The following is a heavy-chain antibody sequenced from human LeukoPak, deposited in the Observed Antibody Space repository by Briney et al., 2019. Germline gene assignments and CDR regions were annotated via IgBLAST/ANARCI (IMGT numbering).Heavy chain of an antibody. CDR1: GFTFSSYE. CDR2: ISSGGSTI. V-gene: IGHV3-48*03. CDR3: ARDRKAHYYDSSGYLDY. D-gene: IGHD3-22*01. Sequence: PGGSLRLSCAASGFTFSSYEMNWVRQAPGKGLEWVSYISSGGSTIYYADSVKGRFTISRDNAKNSLYLQMNSLRAEDTAVYYCARDRKAHYYDSSGYLDYWGQGTLVTVSS. J-gene: IGHJ4*02.